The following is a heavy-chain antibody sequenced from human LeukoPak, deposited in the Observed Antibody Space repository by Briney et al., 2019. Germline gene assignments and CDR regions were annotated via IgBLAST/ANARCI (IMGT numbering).Heavy chain of an antibody. D-gene: IGHD6-19*01. V-gene: IGHV3-23*01. CDR1: GSPFSSYA. CDR2: IGSCGST. CDR3: ARYRGSSGRYYFDF. J-gene: IGHJ4*02. Sequence: GSLRLSCAASGSPFSSYAMSWFGQPPAKGLECVAGIGSCGSTYYAVSVKGRFTISRDNSKNALYLQMNSLRAEDTAVYYCARYRGSSGRYYFDFGGRGTLVTVSS.